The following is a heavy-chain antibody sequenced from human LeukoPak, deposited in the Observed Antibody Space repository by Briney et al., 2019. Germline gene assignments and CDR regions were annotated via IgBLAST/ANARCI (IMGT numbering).Heavy chain of an antibody. D-gene: IGHD2-15*01. CDR2: INPNSGGT. V-gene: IGHV1-2*02. CDR3: ARVRVSGADPWDY. Sequence: ASVKVSCKASGYTFTGYYMHWVRQAPGQGLEWMGWINPNSGGTNYAQKFQGRVTITRDTSISTAYMELSRLRSDDTAVYYCARVRVSGADPWDYWGQGTLVTVSS. CDR1: GYTFTGYY. J-gene: IGHJ4*02.